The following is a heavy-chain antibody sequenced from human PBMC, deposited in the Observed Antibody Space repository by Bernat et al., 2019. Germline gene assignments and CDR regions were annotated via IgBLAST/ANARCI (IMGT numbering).Heavy chain of an antibody. Sequence: EVQLVESGGGLVKPGGSLRLSCAASGFTFSSYSMNWVRQAPGKGLEWVSSISSSSSYIYYADSVKGRLTSARDNAKNSLYLQMNSLRAEDTAVYYCARAWSVTTVTQDPPDYWGQGTLVTVSS. D-gene: IGHD4-17*01. CDR1: GFTFSSYS. CDR3: ARAWSVTTVTQDPPDY. V-gene: IGHV3-21*01. J-gene: IGHJ4*02. CDR2: ISSSSSYI.